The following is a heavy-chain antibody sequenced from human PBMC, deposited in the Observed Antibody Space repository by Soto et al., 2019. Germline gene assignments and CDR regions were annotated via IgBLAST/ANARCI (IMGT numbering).Heavy chain of an antibody. CDR2: IIPIFVTA. J-gene: IGHJ4*02. CDR3: AREGAMATHYYFDY. CDR1: GGTFSSYA. D-gene: IGHD5-18*01. Sequence: ASVKVSCKASGGTFSSYAISWVRQAPGQGLEWMGGIIPIFVTANYAQKFQGRVTITADESTSTAYMELSSLRSEDTAVYYCAREGAMATHYYFDYWGQGTLVAVSS. V-gene: IGHV1-69*13.